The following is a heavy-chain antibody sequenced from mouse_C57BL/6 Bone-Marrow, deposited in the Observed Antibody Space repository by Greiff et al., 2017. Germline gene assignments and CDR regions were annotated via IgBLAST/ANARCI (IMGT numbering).Heavy chain of an antibody. CDR2: IYPRSGNT. V-gene: IGHV1-81*01. D-gene: IGHD1-1*01. Sequence: VQLQQSGAELARPGASVKLSCKASGYTFTSYGISWVKQRPGQGLEWIGEIYPRSGNTYYNEKFKGKATLTADKSSSTAYMELRSLTSEDSAVYFCARGAVVARNWYFDVWGKGTTVTVSS. CDR3: ARGAVVARNWYFDV. J-gene: IGHJ1*03. CDR1: GYTFTSYG.